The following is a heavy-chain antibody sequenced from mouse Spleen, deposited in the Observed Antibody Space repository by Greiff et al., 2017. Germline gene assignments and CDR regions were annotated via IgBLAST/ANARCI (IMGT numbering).Heavy chain of an antibody. CDR2: ISYDGSN. CDR3: ARGSESLAY. J-gene: IGHJ3*01. Sequence: ESGPGLVKPSQSLSLTCSVTGYSITSDYYWNWIRQFPGNKLEWMGFISYDGSNNYNPFLKHRISITRDTSKNQFFLKLNSVTTEDTATYYCARGSESLAYWGQGTLVTVSA. V-gene: IGHV3-6*01. D-gene: IGHD1-3*01. CDR1: GYSITSDYY.